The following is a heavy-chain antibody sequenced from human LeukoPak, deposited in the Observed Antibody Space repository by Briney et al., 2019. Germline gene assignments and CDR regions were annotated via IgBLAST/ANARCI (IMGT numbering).Heavy chain of an antibody. D-gene: IGHD1-26*01. CDR3: SRESGAFCPFGY. V-gene: IGHV4-30-4*01. CDR2: IYDDGST. Sequence: SETLSLTCTLSGGSIINGDYYWSWIRQPPGKGLEWICYIYDDGSTYYNPSFNGRVTMSLDGSRNQLSLTLTSVTAADTAIYYCSRESGAFCPFGYWGQGTLVIVPP. J-gene: IGHJ4*02. CDR1: GGSIINGDYY.